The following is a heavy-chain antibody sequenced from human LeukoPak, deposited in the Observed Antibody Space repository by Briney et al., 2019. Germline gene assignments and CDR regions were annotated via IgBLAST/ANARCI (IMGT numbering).Heavy chain of an antibody. Sequence: GGSLRLSCAASGFTFNIYNMTWVRQAPGKGLEWVSSISASGGGTYYADSVKGRFTVSRDSSNKTLYLHMSSLRAEDTAVYYCASPLGYCSSTSCSYDYYMDVWGKGTTVTVSS. CDR2: ISASGGGT. V-gene: IGHV3-23*01. J-gene: IGHJ6*03. D-gene: IGHD2-2*01. CDR3: ASPLGYCSSTSCSYDYYMDV. CDR1: GFTFNIYN.